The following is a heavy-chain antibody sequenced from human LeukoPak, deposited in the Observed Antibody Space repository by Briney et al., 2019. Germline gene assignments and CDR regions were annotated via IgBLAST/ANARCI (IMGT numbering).Heavy chain of an antibody. CDR3: ARDVLTFGGVISGLDY. CDR2: INPNSGGT. D-gene: IGHD3-16*01. J-gene: IGHJ4*02. Sequence: ASVKVSCKASGYTFTGYYMHWVRQVPGQGLEWMGWINPNSGGTNYAQKFQGRVTMTRDTSISTAYMELSRLRSDDTAVYYCARDVLTFGGVISGLDYWGQGTLVTVSS. V-gene: IGHV1-2*02. CDR1: GYTFTGYY.